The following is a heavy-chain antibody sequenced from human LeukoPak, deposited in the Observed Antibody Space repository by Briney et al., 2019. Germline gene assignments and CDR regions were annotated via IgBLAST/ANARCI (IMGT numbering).Heavy chain of an antibody. CDR2: IRARALGGTI. J-gene: IGHJ6*02. D-gene: IGHD2/OR15-2a*01. V-gene: IGHV3-49*04. CDR1: GFIFRDRA. Sequence: GGPLRLSCAASGFIFRDRAMSWVRQAPGKRLEWVGFIRARALGGTIEYAASVKDRFIISRDDSQSIAYLHMNSLTTEDTAVYYCSRNSGTYRGYGMDVWGQGTTVTVSS. CDR3: SRNSGTYRGYGMDV.